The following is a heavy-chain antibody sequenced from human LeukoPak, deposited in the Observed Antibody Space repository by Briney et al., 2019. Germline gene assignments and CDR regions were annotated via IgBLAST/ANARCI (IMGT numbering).Heavy chain of an antibody. V-gene: IGHV3-15*01. D-gene: IGHD3-3*01. CDR3: TTDLKYYDFRSGYYIASFDY. CDR1: GFTFSNAW. Sequence: GGSLRLSCAASGFTFSNAWMSWVRQAPGKGLEWVGRIKSKTDGGTTDYAAPMKGRLIISRDDSTNTLFLQMNSLKTEDTAVYYCTTDLKYYDFRSGYYIASFDYWGQGTLVTVSS. J-gene: IGHJ4*02. CDR2: IKSKTDGGTT.